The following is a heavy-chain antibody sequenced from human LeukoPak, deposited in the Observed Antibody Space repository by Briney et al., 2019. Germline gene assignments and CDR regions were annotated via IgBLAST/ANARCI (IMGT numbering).Heavy chain of an antibody. CDR3: ARDPYCSSTSCSAPYSSDY. CDR1: GGTFSSYT. Sequence: ASVKVSCKASGGTFSSYTISWVRQAPGQGLEWMGRIIPILGIANYAQKFQGRVTITADKSTSTAYMELSSLRSEDTAVYYRARDPYCSSTSCSAPYSSDYWGQGTLVTVSS. D-gene: IGHD2-2*01. V-gene: IGHV1-69*04. CDR2: IIPILGIA. J-gene: IGHJ4*02.